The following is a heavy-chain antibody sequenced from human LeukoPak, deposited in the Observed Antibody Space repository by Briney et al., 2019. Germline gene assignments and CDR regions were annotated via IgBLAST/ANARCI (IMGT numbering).Heavy chain of an antibody. Sequence: SQTLSLTSALSGDTVSRNSAAWNWIRHSPSGGLEWLGRTYFRSKWYNDYAVSVKSRITINPDTSKNQFSLQLNSVTADDTAVYYCAGERAAVYNWFAPWGQGTLVTVSS. V-gene: IGHV6-1*01. CDR2: TYFRSKWYN. CDR1: GDTVSRNSAA. CDR3: AGERAAVYNWFAP. J-gene: IGHJ5*02. D-gene: IGHD6-13*01.